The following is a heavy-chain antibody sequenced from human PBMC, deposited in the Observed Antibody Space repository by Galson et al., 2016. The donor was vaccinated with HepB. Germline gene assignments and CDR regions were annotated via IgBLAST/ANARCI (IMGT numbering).Heavy chain of an antibody. J-gene: IGHJ4*02. V-gene: IGHV3-11*06. D-gene: IGHD3-10*01. CDR1: GFTFSDYY. CDR2: ISSSISYT. Sequence: SLRLSCAASGFTFSDYYLSWIRQAPGKGLEWISYISSSISYTYYADAVKGRFTISRDNAENSLYLQMNSLRVEDTAVYYCAGGTMIRGLTWGQGTLVTVPS. CDR3: AGGTMIRGLT.